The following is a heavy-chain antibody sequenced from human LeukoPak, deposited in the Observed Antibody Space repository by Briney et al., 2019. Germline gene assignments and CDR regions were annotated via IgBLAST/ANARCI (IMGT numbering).Heavy chain of an antibody. CDR1: GDIFTDSF. J-gene: IGHJ4*02. CDR3: ARADPVAY. V-gene: IGHV1-2*02. CDR2: INSNTGGT. Sequence: GASVKVSCKASGDIFTDSFIHWVRQAPGQGLEWMGWINSNTGGTKFAQKFQGRVTMTRDTSINTAYMELSSLRSDDTAVYYCARADPVAYWGQGTQVTVSS.